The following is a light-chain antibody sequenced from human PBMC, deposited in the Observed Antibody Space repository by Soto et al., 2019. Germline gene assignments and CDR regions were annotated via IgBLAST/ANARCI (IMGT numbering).Light chain of an antibody. V-gene: IGKV3-20*01. CDR1: QSVSSNY. J-gene: IGKJ5*01. CDR3: QQYGSPIT. Sequence: EIVLTQAPGTLSGSPVERATRSCRASQSVSSNYLAWYQQKPGQAPRLLIYGASNRATGIPDRFSGSGSGTDFTLTISRLEPEDFAVYYCQQYGSPITFGQGTRLEIK. CDR2: GAS.